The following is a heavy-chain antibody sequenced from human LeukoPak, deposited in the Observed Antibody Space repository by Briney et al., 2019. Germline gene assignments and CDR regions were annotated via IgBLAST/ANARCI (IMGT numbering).Heavy chain of an antibody. CDR2: IYTSGST. CDR3: ARGLEIQLYYYYYYGMDV. J-gene: IGHJ6*02. D-gene: IGHD5-18*01. V-gene: IGHV4-4*07. Sequence: PSETLSLTCTVSGGSISSYYWSWIRQPAGKGLEWIGRIYTSGSTNYNPSLKSRVTISVDASKNQFSLKLSSVTAADTAVYYCARGLEIQLYYYYYYGMDVWGQGTTVTVSS. CDR1: GGSISSYY.